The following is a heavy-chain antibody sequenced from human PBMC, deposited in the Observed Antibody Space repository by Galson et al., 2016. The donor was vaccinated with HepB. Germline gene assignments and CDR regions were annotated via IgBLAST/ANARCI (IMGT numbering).Heavy chain of an antibody. Sequence: SLRLSCAASGFTFSSYGMSWVRQAPGKGLEWVSSISSGSSYIYYGDSVKGRFSISRDNAKNSLYLQMNSLRAEDTAVYYCARGDNAYCSSTSCDDAFDIWGQGTMVTVSS. CDR1: GFTFSSYG. D-gene: IGHD2-2*01. J-gene: IGHJ3*02. CDR2: ISSGSSYI. CDR3: ARGDNAYCSSTSCDDAFDI. V-gene: IGHV3-21*01.